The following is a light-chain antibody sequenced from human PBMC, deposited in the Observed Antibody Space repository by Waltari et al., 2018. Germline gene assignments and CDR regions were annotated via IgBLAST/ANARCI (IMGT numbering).Light chain of an antibody. V-gene: IGKV1-NL1*01. J-gene: IGKJ1*01. CDR3: QQYYLKLPT. CDR1: QVIGSS. Sequence: DIQMTQSPSSLSASVGDRVTISCRASQVIGSSLAWYQQKPGKAPKFLLFAASRLASGVPSRFSGSGSGTDFTLTISSLQPEDFATYYCQQYYLKLPTFGQGTKVEIK. CDR2: AAS.